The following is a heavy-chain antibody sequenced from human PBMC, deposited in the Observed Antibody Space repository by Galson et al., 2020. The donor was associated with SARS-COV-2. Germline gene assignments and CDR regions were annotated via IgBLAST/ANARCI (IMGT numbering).Heavy chain of an antibody. CDR2: IYSGGST. Sequence: GASLKISCAASGFTVSSNYMSCVRQAPGQGLEWVSVIYSGGSTYYADSVKGRFTISRDNSKNTLYLQMNSLRAEDTAVYYCARIPYGMDVWGQGTTVTVSS. CDR3: ARIPYGMDV. J-gene: IGHJ6*02. CDR1: GFTVSSNY. V-gene: IGHV3-53*01.